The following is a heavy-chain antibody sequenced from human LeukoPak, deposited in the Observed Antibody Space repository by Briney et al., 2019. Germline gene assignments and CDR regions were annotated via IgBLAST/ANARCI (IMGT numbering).Heavy chain of an antibody. CDR1: GLTFSNAW. J-gene: IGHJ4*02. Sequence: GGSLRLSCAASGLTFSNAWMSWVRQAPGKGLEWVGRIKSKTDGGTTDYAAPVKGRFTISRDDSKNTLYLQMNSLKTEDTAVYYCTTSYETYYYDSSGYYFPRSALDWGQGTLVTVSS. CDR2: IKSKTDGGTT. CDR3: TTSYETYYYDSSGYYFPRSALD. D-gene: IGHD3-22*01. V-gene: IGHV3-15*01.